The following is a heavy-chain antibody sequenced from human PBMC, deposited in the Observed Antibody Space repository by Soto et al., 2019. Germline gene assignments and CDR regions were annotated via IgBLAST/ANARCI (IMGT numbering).Heavy chain of an antibody. D-gene: IGHD6-19*01. CDR1: GFTFSSYA. CDR2: ISGSGGST. Sequence: EVQLLESGGGLVQPGGSLRLSCAASGFTFSSYAMGWVRQAPGKGLEWVSAISGSGGSTYYADSVKGRFTISRDNSKNTLYLQMNSLRAEDTAVYYCAKGRHLYSSGWYEIYFDYWGQGTLVTVSS. J-gene: IGHJ4*02. CDR3: AKGRHLYSSGWYEIYFDY. V-gene: IGHV3-23*01.